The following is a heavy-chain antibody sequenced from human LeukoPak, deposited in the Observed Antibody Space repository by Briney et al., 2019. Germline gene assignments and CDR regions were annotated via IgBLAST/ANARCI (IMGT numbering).Heavy chain of an antibody. J-gene: IGHJ4*02. D-gene: IGHD4-17*01. CDR3: ARDGSADYGDYYFDY. CDR2: IKLDGSEK. CDR1: GFTFGKYW. V-gene: IGHV3-7*03. Sequence: PGGSLRLSCVASGFTFGKYWMSWVRQAPGKGLEWVANIKLDGSEKNYVDSVKGRFTISRDNTKNSLYLQMNSLRAEDTAVYYCARDGSADYGDYYFDYWGQGTLVTVSS.